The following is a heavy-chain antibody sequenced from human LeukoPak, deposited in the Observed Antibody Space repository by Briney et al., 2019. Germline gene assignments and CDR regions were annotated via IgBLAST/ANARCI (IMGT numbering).Heavy chain of an antibody. J-gene: IGHJ6*03. CDR2: INHSGST. CDR3: ARTSSWLCYYYYYMDV. CDR1: GGSFSGYY. Sequence: SETLSLTCAVYGGSFSGYYWSWIRQPPGKGLEWIGEINHSGSTNYNPSLKSRVTISVDTSKNQFSLKLSSVTAADTAVYYCARTSSWLCYYYYYMDVWGKGTTVTVSS. V-gene: IGHV4-34*01. D-gene: IGHD6-13*01.